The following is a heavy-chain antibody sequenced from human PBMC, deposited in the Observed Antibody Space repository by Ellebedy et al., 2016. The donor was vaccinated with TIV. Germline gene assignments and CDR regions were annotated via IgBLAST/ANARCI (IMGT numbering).Heavy chain of an antibody. V-gene: IGHV4-30-2*01. CDR3: ARERDGGSYLGNYFDY. Sequence: MPSETLSLTCAVSGGSISSDGYSWSWIRQPPGKGLESIGYIYHSGNTQYNPSLKSRVTISVDRSQNQFYLKLSSVTAADTAVYYCARERDGGSYLGNYFDYWGQGALVTVSS. D-gene: IGHD1-26*01. CDR1: GGSISSDGYS. CDR2: IYHSGNT. J-gene: IGHJ4*02.